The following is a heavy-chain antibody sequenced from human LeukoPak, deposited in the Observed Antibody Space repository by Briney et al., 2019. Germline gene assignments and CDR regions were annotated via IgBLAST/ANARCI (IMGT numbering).Heavy chain of an antibody. CDR2: INDNGDGT. D-gene: IGHD5-24*01. J-gene: IGHJ4*02. V-gene: IGHV3-23*01. CDR3: AKQMAVDYFDY. Sequence: GGSLRLSCAASGFTFSSYAMSWVRQAPGKGLKWVSTINDNGDGTYYADSVKGRFTISRDNSYNTLYLQMNSLRAEDTAVYYCAKQMAVDYFDYWGQGTLVTVSS. CDR1: GFTFSSYA.